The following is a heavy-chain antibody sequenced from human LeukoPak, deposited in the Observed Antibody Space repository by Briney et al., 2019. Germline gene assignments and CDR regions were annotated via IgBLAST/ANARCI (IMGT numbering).Heavy chain of an antibody. J-gene: IGHJ4*02. D-gene: IGHD1/OR15-1a*01. CDR2: ISAYNGNT. CDR3: ARDEDVSRNKDY. CDR1: GYTFTSYG. V-gene: IGHV1-18*01. Sequence: ASVKVYCKTSGYTFTSYGISWVRQATGQGLEWMGWISAYNGNTNYAQKLQGRVTMTTDTSTSTAYMELRSLTSDDTAVYYCARDEDVSRNKDYWGQGTLVTVSS.